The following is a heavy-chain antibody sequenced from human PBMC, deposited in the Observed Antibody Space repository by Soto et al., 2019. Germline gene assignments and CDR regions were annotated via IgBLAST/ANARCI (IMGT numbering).Heavy chain of an antibody. CDR1: EFTFTSYW. Sequence: EVQLVESGGGLVQPGGSLRLSCAASEFTFTSYWMHWVRQAPGKGLVWVSRISSDGSSTSYADSVRGRFTIPRDNAKNTLYLQMISLSVEDPAVYSCATYASGRPAAYWGQGTLVTVSS. J-gene: IGHJ4*02. D-gene: IGHD3-10*01. CDR2: ISSDGSST. V-gene: IGHV3-74*01. CDR3: ATYASGRPAAY.